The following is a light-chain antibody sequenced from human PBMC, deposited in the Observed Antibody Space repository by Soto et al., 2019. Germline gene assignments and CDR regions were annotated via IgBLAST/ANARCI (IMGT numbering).Light chain of an antibody. Sequence: DIQLTQSPSSLSASVGDRVTITCRVSQGISSYLNWYRQKPGKVPKLLIYSASNLQSGVPSRFSGSGSGTEFTLTINSLQSEDSAVYYCQQHNQWPITFGQGTRLEIK. CDR1: QGISSY. J-gene: IGKJ5*01. V-gene: IGKV1-27*01. CDR3: QQHNQWPIT. CDR2: SAS.